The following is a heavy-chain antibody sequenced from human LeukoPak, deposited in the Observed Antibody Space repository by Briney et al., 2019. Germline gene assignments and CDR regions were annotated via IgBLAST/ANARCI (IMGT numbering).Heavy chain of an antibody. J-gene: IGHJ4*02. CDR2: INPSGGST. CDR1: GYTFTSYY. Sequence: ASVKVSCKASGYTFTSYYMHWVRQAPGQGLEWMGIINPSGGSTSYAQRFQGRVTMTRDMSTSTVYMELSSLRSEDTAVYYCARDLNYYDSSGYTTYDCWGQGTLVTVSS. D-gene: IGHD3-22*01. CDR3: ARDLNYYDSSGYTTYDC. V-gene: IGHV1-46*01.